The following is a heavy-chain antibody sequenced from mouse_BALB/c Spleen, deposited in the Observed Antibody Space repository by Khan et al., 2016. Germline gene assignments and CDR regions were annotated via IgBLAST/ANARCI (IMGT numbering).Heavy chain of an antibody. V-gene: IGHV1-9*01. CDR1: GYTFSNYW. Sequence: QVQLKQSGAELMKPGASMKISCKATGYTFSNYWIEWVRQRPGHGLEWIGEILPGSGHTNCNEKFRGKATFTAETSSNTAYMQLSSLLSEDSAVYYCARNSDSYWFAYWGQGTLVTVSA. J-gene: IGHJ3*01. CDR2: ILPGSGHT. D-gene: IGHD2-12*01. CDR3: ARNSDSYWFAY.